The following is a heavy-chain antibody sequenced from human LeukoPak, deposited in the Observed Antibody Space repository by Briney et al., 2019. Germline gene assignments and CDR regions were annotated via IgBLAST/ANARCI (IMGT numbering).Heavy chain of an antibody. J-gene: IGHJ4*02. CDR1: GGSISSGGYY. V-gene: IGHV4-31*03. D-gene: IGHD4/OR15-4a*01. Sequence: SQTLSLTCTVSGGSISSGGYYWSWIRQHPGKGLEWIGYIYYSGSTYYNPSLKSRVTISVDTSKNQFSLKPSSVTAADTAVYYCARSSDYGYYFDYWGQGTLVTVSS. CDR3: ARSSDYGYYFDY. CDR2: IYYSGST.